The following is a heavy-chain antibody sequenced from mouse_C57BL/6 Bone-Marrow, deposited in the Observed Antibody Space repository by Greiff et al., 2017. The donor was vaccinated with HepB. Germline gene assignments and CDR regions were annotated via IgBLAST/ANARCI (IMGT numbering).Heavy chain of an antibody. J-gene: IGHJ2*01. CDR1: GYTFTSYW. Sequence: QVQLQQSGAELVKPGASVKLSCKASGYTFTSYWMHWVKQRPGQGLEWIGMIHPNSGSTNYNEKFKSKATLTVDKSSSTAYMQLSSLTSEDSAVYYCARRRKYDGYYFDYWGQGTTLTVSS. CDR3: ARRRKYDGYYFDY. D-gene: IGHD2-3*01. CDR2: IHPNSGST. V-gene: IGHV1-64*01.